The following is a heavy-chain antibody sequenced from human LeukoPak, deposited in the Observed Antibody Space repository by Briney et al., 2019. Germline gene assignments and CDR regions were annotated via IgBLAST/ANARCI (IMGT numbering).Heavy chain of an antibody. D-gene: IGHD6-13*01. CDR3: ATYSTSWTSFDY. CDR2: MSYDGSTK. CDR1: GFTFSSFC. Sequence: GGSLRLSCEASGFTFSSFCMHWVRQAPGKRLDWVAVMSYDGSTKYYADSVKGRFTISRDNSKNTLFLQMNSLRAEDTALYYCATYSTSWTSFDYWGQGTLVTVSS. J-gene: IGHJ4*02. V-gene: IGHV3-30-3*01.